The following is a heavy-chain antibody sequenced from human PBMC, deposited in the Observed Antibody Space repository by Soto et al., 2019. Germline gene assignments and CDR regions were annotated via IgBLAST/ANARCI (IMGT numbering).Heavy chain of an antibody. CDR2: IYWDDDK. CDR1: GFSLSTSGVG. Sequence: QITLKESGPTLVKPTQTLTLTCTFSGFSLSTSGVGVGWIRQPPGKALEWLALIYWDDDKRYSPSLKSRLTITKDTSKNQVVVTRTNMDPVDTATYYCAPLTGVPLVEDVWGQGTTVTVSS. D-gene: IGHD3-10*01. V-gene: IGHV2-5*02. CDR3: APLTGVPLVEDV. J-gene: IGHJ6*02.